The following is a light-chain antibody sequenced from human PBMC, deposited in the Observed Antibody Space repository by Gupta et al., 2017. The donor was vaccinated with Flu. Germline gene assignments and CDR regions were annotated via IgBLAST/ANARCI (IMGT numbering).Light chain of an antibody. CDR1: QSISSY. Sequence: TITCRASQSISSYLNWYQQKPGKAPKLLIYAASSLQSGVPSRFSGSGSGTDFTLTISMLQPEDFATYYCQQSDSTPWTFGQGTKVEIK. J-gene: IGKJ1*01. CDR3: QQSDSTPWT. CDR2: AAS. V-gene: IGKV1-39*01.